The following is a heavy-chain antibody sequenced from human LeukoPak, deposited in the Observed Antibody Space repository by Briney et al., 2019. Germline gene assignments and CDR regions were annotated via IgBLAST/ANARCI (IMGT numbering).Heavy chain of an antibody. J-gene: IGHJ4*02. CDR2: INPNSGGT. Sequence: ASVKVSCKASGYTFTGYYIHLVRQAPGQGLEWMGRINPNSGGTNYAQKFQGRVTMTRDTSINTAYMDLSRLRSDDTAVYYCARGRNSVYYFNVVAPSYFDYWGQGTLVTVSS. D-gene: IGHD3-22*01. CDR1: GYTFTGYY. CDR3: ARGRNSVYYFNVVAPSYFDY. V-gene: IGHV1-2*06.